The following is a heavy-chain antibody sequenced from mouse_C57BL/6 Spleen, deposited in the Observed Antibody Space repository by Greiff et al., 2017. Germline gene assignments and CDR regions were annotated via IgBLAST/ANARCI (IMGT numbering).Heavy chain of an antibody. J-gene: IGHJ2*01. D-gene: IGHD2-5*01. CDR1: GFTFSDYG. CDR3: AGPYYSNSYYFDY. Sequence: EVQLMESGGGLVKPGGSLKLSCAASGFTFSDYGMHWVRQAPEKGLEWVATISSGGSYTYYPDSVKGRFTISRDNAKNTLYLQMSSLKSADTAMYYCAGPYYSNSYYFDYWGQGTTLTVSS. CDR2: ISSGGSYT. V-gene: IGHV5-6*01.